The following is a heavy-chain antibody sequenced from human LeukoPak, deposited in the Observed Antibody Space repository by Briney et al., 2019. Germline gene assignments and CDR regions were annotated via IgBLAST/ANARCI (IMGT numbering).Heavy chain of an antibody. CDR3: ARVNCRSSSCYLASYFFDS. D-gene: IGHD2-2*01. CDR1: GFTFSTYG. J-gene: IGHJ5*01. CDR2: IWYDGNNK. Sequence: GRSLRLSCAASGFTFSTYGMHWVRQAPGKGLEWVAVIWYDGNNKEYADSVKGRFTISRDNSKSTLSLQMNGLRVEDTGMYYCARVNCRSSSCYLASYFFDSWGQGTLVTVSS. V-gene: IGHV3-33*01.